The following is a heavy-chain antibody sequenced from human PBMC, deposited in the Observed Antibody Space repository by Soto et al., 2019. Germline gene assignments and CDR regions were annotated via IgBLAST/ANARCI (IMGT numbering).Heavy chain of an antibody. CDR3: ARSGEGHFDY. CDR2: ITSDTKTI. J-gene: IGHJ4*02. Sequence: EVQLVESGGDLVQRGGSLRLYCVASGFTFSVYSMNWVRQAPGTGLEWFSYITSDTKTIKYADSVKGRFTISRDNAKNSVYLQMNSLRDEDTSGYYCARSGEGHFDYWGQGTVVTVSS. CDR1: GFTFSVYS. D-gene: IGHD3-10*01. V-gene: IGHV3-48*02.